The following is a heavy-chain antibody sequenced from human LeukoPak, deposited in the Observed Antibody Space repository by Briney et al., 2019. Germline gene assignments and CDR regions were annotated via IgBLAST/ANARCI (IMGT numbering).Heavy chain of an antibody. Sequence: SETLSLTCAVSGASISSSTYYWGWIRQPPGKGLEWIGSINYGGYKYDNPSLKSRVTISVDTSKNHFSLKLSSVTAADTAVYYCARGPTYQPIDFWGQGTLVTVSS. CDR1: GASISSSTYY. J-gene: IGHJ4*02. V-gene: IGHV4-39*02. CDR3: ARGPTYQPIDF. CDR2: INYGGYK. D-gene: IGHD2-2*01.